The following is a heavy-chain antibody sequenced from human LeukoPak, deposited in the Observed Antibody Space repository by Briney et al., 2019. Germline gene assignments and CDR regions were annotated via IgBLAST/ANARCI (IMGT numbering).Heavy chain of an antibody. CDR2: ISGSGRGT. CDR3: AKDSTYYYDSSGYYFDY. D-gene: IGHD3-22*01. V-gene: IGHV3-23*01. Sequence: GGSLRLSCAASGFTLSSYAMSWVRQAPGKGLEWVSAISGSGRGTYYSDSVKGRFTISRDNSKNTLHLQMNSLRAEDTAVYYCAKDSTYYYDSSGYYFDYWGQGTLVTVSS. CDR1: GFTLSSYA. J-gene: IGHJ4*02.